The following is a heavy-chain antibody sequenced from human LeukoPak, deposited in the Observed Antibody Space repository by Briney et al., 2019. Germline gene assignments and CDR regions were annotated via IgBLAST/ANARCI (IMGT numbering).Heavy chain of an antibody. CDR3: AELGITMIGGV. CDR1: GFAFSSYS. V-gene: IGHV3-21*01. Sequence: GGSLRLSCAASGFAFSSYSMNWVRQAPGKGLEWVSSILTSSTYIYYADSVKGRFTISRDNAKNSLYLQMNSLRAEDTAVYYCAELGITMIGGVWGKGTTVTISS. D-gene: IGHD3-10*02. J-gene: IGHJ6*04. CDR2: ILTSSTYI.